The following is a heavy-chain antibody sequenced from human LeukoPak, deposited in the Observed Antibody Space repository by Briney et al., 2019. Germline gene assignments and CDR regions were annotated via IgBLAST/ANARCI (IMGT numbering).Heavy chain of an antibody. D-gene: IGHD2-2*01. CDR3: ASFGGDCSSTSCQNPRGFDY. CDR2: INHSGST. J-gene: IGHJ4*02. V-gene: IGHV4-34*01. CDR1: GGSFSGYY. Sequence: SETLSLTCAVYGGSFSGYYWSWIRQPPGKGLEWIGEINHSGSTNYNPSLKSQVTISVDTSKNQFSLKLSSVTAADTAVYYCASFGGDCSSTSCQNPRGFDYWGQGTLVTVSS.